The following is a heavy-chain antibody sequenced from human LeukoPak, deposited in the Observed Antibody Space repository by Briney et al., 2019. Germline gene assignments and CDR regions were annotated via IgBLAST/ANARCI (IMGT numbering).Heavy chain of an antibody. CDR3: AKGLQVAEPPDY. Sequence: TGGSLRLSCAASGFSFSNYVMYWVRQAPRKGLEWVAVISYDGNNKYCADSVKGRFTISRDNSKNTLYLQMSSLRGEDTAVYYCAKGLQVAEPPDYWGQGILVTVSS. V-gene: IGHV3-30*18. J-gene: IGHJ4*02. CDR1: GFSFSNYV. D-gene: IGHD2-15*01. CDR2: ISYDGNNK.